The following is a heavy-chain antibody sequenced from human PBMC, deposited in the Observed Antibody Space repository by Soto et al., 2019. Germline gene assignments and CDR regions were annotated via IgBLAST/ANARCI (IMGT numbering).Heavy chain of an antibody. V-gene: IGHV3-23*01. CDR3: AKDRRAGGNSAFYFDF. CDR1: GFKFSNYA. D-gene: IGHD3-16*01. CDR2: ISATGGGT. Sequence: VGSLRLSCAASGFKFSNYAMSWVRQAPGKGLEWVSLISATGGGTYYADSVKGRFTISRDNSHITLYLQVHSLTAEDTAVYYCAKDRRAGGNSAFYFDFWGQGAQVTVSS. J-gene: IGHJ4*02.